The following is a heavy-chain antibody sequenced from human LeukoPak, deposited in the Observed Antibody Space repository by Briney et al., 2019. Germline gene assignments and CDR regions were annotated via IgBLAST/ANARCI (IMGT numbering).Heavy chain of an antibody. D-gene: IGHD3-10*01. CDR2: INHSGST. CDR1: GGSFSGYY. Sequence: SETLSLTCAVYGGSFSGYYWSWIRQPPGKGLEWIGEINHSGSTNYNPSLKSRVTISINTSKNQFSLKLSSVTAADTAVYYCARHGDYYGSGSRYWGQGTLVTVSS. CDR3: ARHGDYYGSGSRY. V-gene: IGHV4-34*01. J-gene: IGHJ4*02.